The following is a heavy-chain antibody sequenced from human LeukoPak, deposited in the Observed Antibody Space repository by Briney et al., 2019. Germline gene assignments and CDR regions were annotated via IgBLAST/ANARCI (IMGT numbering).Heavy chain of an antibody. CDR3: ARPPTYYDFWSGYEYYFDY. CDR1: GYIFTGYY. V-gene: IGHV1-2*02. CDR2: INPNSGGT. J-gene: IGHJ4*02. Sequence: ASVKVSCKASGYIFTGYYMHWVRQAPGQGLEWMGWINPNSGGTNYAQKFQGRVTMTRDTSISTAYMELSRLRSDDTAVYYCARPPTYYDFWSGYEYYFDYWGQGTLVTVSS. D-gene: IGHD3-3*01.